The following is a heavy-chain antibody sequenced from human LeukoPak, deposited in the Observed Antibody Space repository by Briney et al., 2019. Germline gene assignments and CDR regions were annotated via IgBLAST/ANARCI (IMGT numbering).Heavy chain of an antibody. CDR2: IRSKANNYAT. J-gene: IGHJ4*02. V-gene: IGHV3-73*01. CDR3: SRHGESLSGYFDD. CDR1: GFTFSGSA. Sequence: GGSLRLSCAASGFTFSGSAMHWVRQASGKGLEWVGRIRSKANNYATAYAASVKGRFTISRDDSKNTAYLQMNSLKTGDTAVYYCSRHGESLSGYFDDWGQGTLVTVSS. D-gene: IGHD3-16*02.